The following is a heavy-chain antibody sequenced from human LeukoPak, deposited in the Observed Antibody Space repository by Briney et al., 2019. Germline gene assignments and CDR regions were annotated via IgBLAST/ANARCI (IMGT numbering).Heavy chain of an antibody. CDR2: ISSSSTYI. CDR1: GFTFSSYS. D-gene: IGHD3-22*01. V-gene: IGHV3-21*01. J-gene: IGHJ4*02. CDR3: VSADTSGPYYFDS. Sequence: GGSLRLSCAASGFTFSSYSMNWVRQAPGKGLEWVSSISSSSTYIYYADSVKGRWTISRDNAKNSMYLQMNSLRAEDTAVYYCVSADTSGPYYFDSWGQGTLVTVSS.